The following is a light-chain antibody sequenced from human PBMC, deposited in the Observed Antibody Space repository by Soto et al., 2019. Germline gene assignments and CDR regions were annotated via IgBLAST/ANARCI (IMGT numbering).Light chain of an antibody. CDR1: SSDVGGYSY. CDR3: SSYTSSSTLESV. J-gene: IGLJ1*01. V-gene: IGLV2-14*01. CDR2: EVS. Sequence: QSALTQPASVSGSPGQSITISCTGTSSDVGGYSYVSWYQQHPGKAPKFMIYEVSNRPSGVSNRFSGSKSGNTASLTISGLQAEDEADYYCSSYTSSSTLESVFGTGTKVTVL.